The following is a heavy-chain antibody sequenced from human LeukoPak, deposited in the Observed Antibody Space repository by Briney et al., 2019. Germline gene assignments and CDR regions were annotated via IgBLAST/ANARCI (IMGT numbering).Heavy chain of an antibody. CDR3: ASRHCSGGGCYFAGADPFDY. V-gene: IGHV3-53*01. CDR1: GFTASSTY. CDR2: IYSGGKI. Sequence: GGSLRLSCAASGFTASSTYMSWVRQAPGKGLEWVSVIYSGGKIYYIDSVKGRFTISRDTSKNTLYLQMNSLRAEDTAVYFCASRHCSGGGCYFAGADPFDYWGQGTLVTVSS. J-gene: IGHJ4*02. D-gene: IGHD2-15*01.